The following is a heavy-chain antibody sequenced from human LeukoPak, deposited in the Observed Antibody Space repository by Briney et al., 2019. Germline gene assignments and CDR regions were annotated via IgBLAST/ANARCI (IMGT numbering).Heavy chain of an antibody. D-gene: IGHD3-22*01. Sequence: GGSLRLSCAASGFTVSSNYMSWVRQAPGKGLEWVSVIYSGGSTYYADSVKGRFTISRDNSKNTLYLQMNSLRAEDTAVYYCAKSVAPRPYDSSGYYYFDYWGQGTLVTVSS. J-gene: IGHJ4*02. CDR2: IYSGGST. V-gene: IGHV3-53*01. CDR1: GFTVSSNY. CDR3: AKSVAPRPYDSSGYYYFDY.